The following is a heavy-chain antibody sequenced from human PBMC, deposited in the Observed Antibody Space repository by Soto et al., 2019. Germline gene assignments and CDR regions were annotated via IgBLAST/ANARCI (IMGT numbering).Heavy chain of an antibody. Sequence: DVQLLESGGGLVQPGGSLRLSCAASGFTFSSYAMSWVRQAPGKGLEWISAVSGSGGSTYYADSVKGRFTISRDNSKDTLYLQMNNLRAEDTAVYYCAKPPDYNWNDYWGQGTLVTVSS. J-gene: IGHJ4*02. V-gene: IGHV3-23*01. CDR2: VSGSGGST. D-gene: IGHD1-20*01. CDR3: AKPPDYNWNDY. CDR1: GFTFSSYA.